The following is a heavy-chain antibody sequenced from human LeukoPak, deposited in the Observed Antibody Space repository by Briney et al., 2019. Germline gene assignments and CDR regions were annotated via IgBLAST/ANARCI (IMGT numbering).Heavy chain of an antibody. J-gene: IGHJ2*01. V-gene: IGHV3-23*01. D-gene: IGHD2-15*01. Sequence: PGGSLRLSCAASGFTFRSYAMSWVRQAPGKGLEWVSTFSGSGGNTYSADSVKGRFTISRDNSKNTLYLQMNSLRAEDTAVYYCAKDKGYCSGGSCYGYWYFDLWGRGTLVTVSS. CDR3: AKDKGYCSGGSCYGYWYFDL. CDR2: FSGSGGNT. CDR1: GFTFRSYA.